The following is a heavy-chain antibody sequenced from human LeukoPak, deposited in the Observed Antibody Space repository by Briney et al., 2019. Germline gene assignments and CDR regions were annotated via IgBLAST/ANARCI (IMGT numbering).Heavy chain of an antibody. CDR3: ARESFGDYYDSRGYPLFDY. D-gene: IGHD3-22*01. Sequence: ASVKVSCKASGYTFTSYYMHWVRQAPGHGLEWMGIINPSGGSTSYAQKFQGRVTMTRDTSTSTVYMELSSLRSEDTAVYYCARESFGDYYDSRGYPLFDYWGQGTLVTVSS. J-gene: IGHJ4*02. CDR2: INPSGGST. CDR1: GYTFTSYY. V-gene: IGHV1-46*01.